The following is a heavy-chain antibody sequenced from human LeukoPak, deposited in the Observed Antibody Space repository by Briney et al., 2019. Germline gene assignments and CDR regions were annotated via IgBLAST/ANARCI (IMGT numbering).Heavy chain of an antibody. V-gene: IGHV4-34*01. CDR2: INHSGST. J-gene: IGHJ4*02. CDR1: GGSFSGYY. D-gene: IGHD6-13*01. CDR3: ARVQGYSSSWLDY. Sequence: SETLSLTCAVYGGSFSGYYWSWIRQPPGKGLEWIGEINHSGSTNYNPSLKSRVTISVDTSKNQFSLKLSSVTAADTAVYYCARVQGYSSSWLDYWGQGTLVTVSS.